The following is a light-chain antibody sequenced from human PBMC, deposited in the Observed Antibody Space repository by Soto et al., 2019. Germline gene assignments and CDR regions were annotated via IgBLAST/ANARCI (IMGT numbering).Light chain of an antibody. Sequence: EIVVTQSPATLSVSPGERATLSCRASQSVNTNFAWYQQKPGQAPRLLIYGASTRATGIPARFSGSGSETEFTLTISSLQSEDFAVYYCQQYNNWPSTFGPGTKVDIK. CDR3: QQYNNWPST. V-gene: IGKV3-15*01. J-gene: IGKJ2*02. CDR1: QSVNTN. CDR2: GAS.